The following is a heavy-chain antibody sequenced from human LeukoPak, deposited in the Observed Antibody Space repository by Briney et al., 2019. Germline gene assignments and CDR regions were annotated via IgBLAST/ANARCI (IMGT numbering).Heavy chain of an antibody. CDR2: ISSSSSYT. CDR1: GFTFSDYY. CDR3: ARELDSSGYLDY. D-gene: IGHD3-22*01. Sequence: GGSLRLSCAASGFTFSDYYMSWIRQAPGKGLEWVSYISSSSSYTNYADSVKGRFTISRVNAKNSLYLQMNSLRAEDTAVYYCARELDSSGYLDYWGQGTLATVSS. J-gene: IGHJ4*02. V-gene: IGHV3-11*05.